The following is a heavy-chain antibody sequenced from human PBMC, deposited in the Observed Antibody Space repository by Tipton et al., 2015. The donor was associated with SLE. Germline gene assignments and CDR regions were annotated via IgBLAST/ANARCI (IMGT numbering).Heavy chain of an antibody. Sequence: TLSLTCTVSGGSMSSSGYYWGWIRQPPRMGLEWVSGISGSGSSTYYADSLKGRFTISRDNSKNTLYLQMNSLRAEDTAVYYCAHRGTSSGYYYYFDYWGQGTLVTVSS. CDR1: GGSMSSSGYY. J-gene: IGHJ4*02. CDR3: AHRGTSSGYYYYFDY. CDR2: ISGSGSST. D-gene: IGHD3-22*01. V-gene: IGHV3-23*01.